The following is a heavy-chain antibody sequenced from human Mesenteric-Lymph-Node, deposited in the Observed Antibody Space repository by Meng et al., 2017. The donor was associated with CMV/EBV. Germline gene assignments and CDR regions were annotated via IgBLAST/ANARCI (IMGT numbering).Heavy chain of an antibody. CDR3: ARDLRSLHCSSTLCQANWFDP. Sequence: GESLKIPRSASGFTFRSIWLTWVPQASGKGPEWVASIKPDRSEKEYVESVKGRFTISRDNAKNTLYMKMISLRAEDTAVYYCARDLRSLHCSSTLCQANWFDPWGQGTLVTVSS. J-gene: IGHJ5*02. CDR2: IKPDRSEK. D-gene: IGHD2-2*01. V-gene: IGHV3-7*01. CDR1: GFTFRSIW.